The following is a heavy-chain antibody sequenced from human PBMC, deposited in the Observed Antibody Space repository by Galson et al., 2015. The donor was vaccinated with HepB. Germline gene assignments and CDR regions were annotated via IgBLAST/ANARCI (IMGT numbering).Heavy chain of an antibody. CDR2: MSYDGNDK. D-gene: IGHD1-26*01. J-gene: IGHJ6*02. V-gene: IGHV3-30*04. CDR1: GFIFSNFA. CDR3: AREVGGSSYYYGMDV. Sequence: SLRLSCATSGFIFSNFAMHWVRQAPGKGPEWVAVMSYDGNDKHYADSVKGRFTISRDKSKNTLYLQMNSLRVEDTAVYYCAREVGGSSYYYGMDVWGQGTTVTVSS.